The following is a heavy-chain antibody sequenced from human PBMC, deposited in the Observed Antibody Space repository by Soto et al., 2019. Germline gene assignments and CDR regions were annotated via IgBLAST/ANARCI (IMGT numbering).Heavy chain of an antibody. D-gene: IGHD6-13*01. V-gene: IGHV3-23*01. J-gene: IGHJ4*02. CDR2: ISGSATTT. Sequence: PGGSLRLSCAASGFSFSSYAMNWVRQAPGKGLEWVSSISGSATTTYYADSVKGRFTISRDNSKNTLYLQMNSLRAEDTAIYYCAKDAAAAAPDYWGQGTQVTVSS. CDR1: GFSFSSYA. CDR3: AKDAAAAAPDY.